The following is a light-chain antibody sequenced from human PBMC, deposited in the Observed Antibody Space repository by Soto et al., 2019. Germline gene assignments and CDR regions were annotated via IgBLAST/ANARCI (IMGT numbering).Light chain of an antibody. CDR3: HQRQRWPRT. CDR2: EAS. Sequence: EIVLTQSPATLSSSPGERATLSCRASQTVGVRLAWYQHKHGQAPRLIIYEASNRAAGIPARFSGSGSGTDFTLTITSLEPEDFAFYYCHQRQRWPRTFGQGTKVDIK. CDR1: QTVGVR. V-gene: IGKV3-11*01. J-gene: IGKJ1*01.